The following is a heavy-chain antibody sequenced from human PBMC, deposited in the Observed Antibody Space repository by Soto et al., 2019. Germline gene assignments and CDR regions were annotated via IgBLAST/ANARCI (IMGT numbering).Heavy chain of an antibody. J-gene: IGHJ4*02. CDR3: ARGGYSGYDFNFDL. Sequence: SETLSLTCTVSGASISSGGNSWSWIRRPPWKALEWIGYIFHSGTTYYNPSLKSRVSISTTRSKNQISLRLRSVTAADTAVYYCARGGYSGYDFNFDLWGQGXLVTVYS. CDR2: IFHSGTT. CDR1: GASISSGGNS. V-gene: IGHV4-30-2*01. D-gene: IGHD5-12*01.